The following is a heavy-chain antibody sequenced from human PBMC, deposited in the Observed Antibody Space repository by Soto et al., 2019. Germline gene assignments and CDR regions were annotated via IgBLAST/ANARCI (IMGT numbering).Heavy chain of an antibody. CDR2: ISYDGSNK. CDR1: GFTFSSYG. J-gene: IGHJ4*02. V-gene: IGHV3-30*18. CDR3: AKVPPYYYGSGSRLRSQGPFDY. Sequence: GGSLRLSCAASGFTFSSYGMHWVRQAPGKGLEWVAVISYDGSNKYYADSVKGRFTISRDNSKNTLYLQMNSLRAEDTAVYYCAKVPPYYYGSGSRLRSQGPFDYWGQGTLVTVSS. D-gene: IGHD3-10*01.